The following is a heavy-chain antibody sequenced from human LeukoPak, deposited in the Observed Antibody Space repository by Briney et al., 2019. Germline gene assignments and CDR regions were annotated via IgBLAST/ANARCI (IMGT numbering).Heavy chain of an antibody. D-gene: IGHD3-10*01. CDR1: GGSISSAGYS. V-gene: IGHV4-30-2*01. CDR2: FFHSGSA. J-gene: IGHJ3*02. Sequence: TLSLTCAVSGGSISSAGYSWSWIRQPPGKGLEWIGYFFHSGSAYYNPSLKSRVTISVDRSKNQFSLKLTSVTAADTAVYYCARDTRGDDAFDIWGQGTMVTVSS. CDR3: ARDTRGDDAFDI.